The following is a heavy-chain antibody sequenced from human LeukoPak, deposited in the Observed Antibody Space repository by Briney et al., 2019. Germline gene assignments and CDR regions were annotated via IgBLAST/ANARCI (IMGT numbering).Heavy chain of an antibody. V-gene: IGHV3-23*01. Sequence: GGSLRLSCAASGFTFSSSAMSWVRQAPGKGLERVSAISNNGGYTYYADPVQGRFTISRDNSKSTLCLQMNSLRAEDTAVYYCAKQLGYCSDGSCYFPYWGQGTLVTVSS. CDR2: ISNNGGYT. J-gene: IGHJ4*02. CDR3: AKQLGYCSDGSCYFPY. D-gene: IGHD2-15*01. CDR1: GFTFSSSA.